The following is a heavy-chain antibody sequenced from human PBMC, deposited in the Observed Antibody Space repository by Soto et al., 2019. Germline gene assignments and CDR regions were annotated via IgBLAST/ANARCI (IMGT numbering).Heavy chain of an antibody. J-gene: IGHJ3*02. D-gene: IGHD6-19*01. CDR1: GFTFSSYA. V-gene: IGHV3-23*01. CDR2: ISGSGGST. Sequence: EVQLLESGGGLVQPGGSLRLSCAASGFTFSSYAMSWVRQAPGKGLEWVSAISGSGGSTYYADSVKGRFTISRDNSKNTLYLQMNSLRAEDTAVYYCAKSPWLVKRRDHDAFDIWGQGTMVTVSS. CDR3: AKSPWLVKRRDHDAFDI.